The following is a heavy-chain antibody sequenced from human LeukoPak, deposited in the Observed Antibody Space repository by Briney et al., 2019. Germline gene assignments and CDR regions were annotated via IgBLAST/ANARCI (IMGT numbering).Heavy chain of an antibody. CDR3: VRDLGGRSGH. CDR2: ISSSSNYI. CDR1: GFTFNTYS. J-gene: IGHJ4*02. D-gene: IGHD1-26*01. Sequence: PGGSLRLSCAASGFTFNTYSMNWVRQAPGKGLEWVSSISSSSNYIYYTDSVKGRFTISRDNARNTLYLQMNSLRADDTAVYYCVRDLGGRSGHWGPGTLVTVSS. V-gene: IGHV3-21*01.